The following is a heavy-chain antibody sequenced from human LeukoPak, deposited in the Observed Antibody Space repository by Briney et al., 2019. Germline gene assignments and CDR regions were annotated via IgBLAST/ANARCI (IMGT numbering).Heavy chain of an antibody. J-gene: IGHJ1*01. CDR3: ATATGIYGDLEYFQH. CDR1: GYTLTELS. Sequence: ASVKVSCKVSGYTLTELSMHWVRQAPGKGLEWMGGFDPEDGETIYAQKFQGRVTMTEDTSTDTACMELSSLRSEDTAVYYCATATGIYGDLEYFQHWGQGTLVTVSS. CDR2: FDPEDGET. D-gene: IGHD4-17*01. V-gene: IGHV1-24*01.